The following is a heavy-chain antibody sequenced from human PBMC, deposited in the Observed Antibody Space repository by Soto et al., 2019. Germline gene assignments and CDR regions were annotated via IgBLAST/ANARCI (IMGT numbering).Heavy chain of an antibody. Sequence: GGSLRLSCAASGFTVSSYGMHWVRQAPGKGLEWVAVISYDGSNKYYADSVKGRFTISRDNSKNTLYLQMNSLRAEDTAVYYCAKDLKKLYHTAPGGFDPWGQGTLVTVSS. V-gene: IGHV3-30*18. J-gene: IGHJ5*02. CDR2: ISYDGSNK. CDR3: AKDLKKLYHTAPGGFDP. D-gene: IGHD2-2*01. CDR1: GFTVSSYG.